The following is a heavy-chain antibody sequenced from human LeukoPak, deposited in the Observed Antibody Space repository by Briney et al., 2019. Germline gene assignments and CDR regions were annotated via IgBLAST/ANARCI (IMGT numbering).Heavy chain of an antibody. Sequence: SETLSLTCTVSGGSISSSSYYWGWIRQPPGKGLEWIGSIYYSGSTYYNPSLKSRVTISVDTSKNQFSLKLSSATAADTAVYYYASPHCTNGVCYDNWFDPWGQGTLVTVSS. D-gene: IGHD2-8*01. V-gene: IGHV4-39*01. J-gene: IGHJ5*02. CDR2: IYYSGST. CDR1: GGSISSSSYY. CDR3: ASPHCTNGVCYDNWFDP.